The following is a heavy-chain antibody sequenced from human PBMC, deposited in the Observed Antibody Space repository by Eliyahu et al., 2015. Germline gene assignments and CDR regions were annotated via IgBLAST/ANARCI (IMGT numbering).Heavy chain of an antibody. CDR1: GFTFSNXA. CDR3: ARQSETYSPLDF. Sequence: EVQLLESGGGLVQPGGSLRLSCAASGFTFSNXAXSWVRQAPGTGXGWVSGIXXSGGGTYHADSVKGRFTVSRDNSKNTLFLQINSLRAEDTAIYYCARQSETYSPLDFWGQGTLVTVSS. J-gene: IGHJ4*02. D-gene: IGHD2-15*01. V-gene: IGHV3-23*01. CDR2: IXXSGGGT.